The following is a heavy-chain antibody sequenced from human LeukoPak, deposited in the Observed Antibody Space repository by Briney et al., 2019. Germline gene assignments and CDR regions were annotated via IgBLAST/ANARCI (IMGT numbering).Heavy chain of an antibody. CDR3: ARDRLGSGTYYRDDY. CDR2: ISSSGTTI. J-gene: IGHJ4*02. D-gene: IGHD3-10*01. CDR1: GFTFSDYY. Sequence: PGGSLRLSCAASGFTFSDYYMSWIRQAPGKGLEWLSYISSSGTTIYYADSVKGRFTISRDNAKNSLYLQMNTLRAEDTAVYYCARDRLGSGTYYRDDYWGQGTLVTVSS. V-gene: IGHV3-11*01.